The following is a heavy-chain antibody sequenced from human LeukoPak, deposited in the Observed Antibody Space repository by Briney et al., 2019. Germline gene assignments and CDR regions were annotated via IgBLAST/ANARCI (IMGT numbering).Heavy chain of an antibody. Sequence: GGSLRLSCAASGLIFSSYEMNWLRQAPGKGLEWVSYISSSGDTRYHADSVRGRFTISRDNAKNSLYLQMSSLRAEDTAVYYCARFGYSSGSDYWGQGTLVTVSS. D-gene: IGHD6-19*01. J-gene: IGHJ4*02. CDR3: ARFGYSSGSDY. CDR2: ISSSGDTR. V-gene: IGHV3-48*03. CDR1: GLIFSSYE.